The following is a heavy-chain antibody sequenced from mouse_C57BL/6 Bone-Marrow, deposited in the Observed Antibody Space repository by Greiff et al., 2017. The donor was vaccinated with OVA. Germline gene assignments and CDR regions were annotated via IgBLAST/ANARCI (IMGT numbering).Heavy chain of an antibody. V-gene: IGHV1-15*01. CDR2: IDPETGGT. CDR1: GYTFTDYE. Sequence: QVQLKESGAELVRPGASVTLSCKASGYTFTDYEMHWVKQTPVHGLEWIGAIDPETGGTAYNQKFKGKAILTADKSSSTAYMELRSLTSEDSAVYYCTRYYYGSRYGYWGQGTTLTVSS. CDR3: TRYYYGSRYGY. D-gene: IGHD1-1*01. J-gene: IGHJ2*01.